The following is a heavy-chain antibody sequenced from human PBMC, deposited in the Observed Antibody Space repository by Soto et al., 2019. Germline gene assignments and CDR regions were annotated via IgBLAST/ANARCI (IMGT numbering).Heavy chain of an antibody. D-gene: IGHD2-21*01. V-gene: IGHV1-18*04. CDR3: ARDFYPVAYFFDY. J-gene: IGHJ4*02. CDR1: GYTFTNHG. Sequence: QVQLVQSGAELKKPGASVKVSCEASGYTFTNHGISWVRQAPGQGLEWVGWVSGYNDKTKSAQKFKVRVTMTTDTSTNTAYMELRSLRSDDTAVYFCARDFYPVAYFFDYWGQGTLVTVSS. CDR2: VSGYNDKT.